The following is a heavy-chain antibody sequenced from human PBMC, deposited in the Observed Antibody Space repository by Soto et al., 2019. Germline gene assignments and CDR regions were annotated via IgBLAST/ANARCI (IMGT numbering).Heavy chain of an antibody. CDR1: GYTFNNYG. D-gene: IGHD3-10*01. CDR3: ARDGYYDSGSYGMDV. CDR2: ISDYNGNT. J-gene: IGHJ6*02. Sequence: QVQLVQSGAEVKKPGASVKVSCKTSGYTFNNYGISWVRQAPGQGLEWMGWISDYNGNTNYAQKFQGRVTMTTDTSTXTVYMVLTSXXXDDTAVYYCARDGYYDSGSYGMDVWGRGTTVTVSS. V-gene: IGHV1-18*01.